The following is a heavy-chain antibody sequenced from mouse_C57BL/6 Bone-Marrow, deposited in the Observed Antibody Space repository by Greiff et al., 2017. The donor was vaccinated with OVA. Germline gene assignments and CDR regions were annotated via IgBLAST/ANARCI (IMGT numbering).Heavy chain of an antibody. D-gene: IGHD1-1*01. J-gene: IGHJ4*01. Sequence: LVESGAELARPGASVKLSCKASGYTFTSYGISWVKQRTGQGLEWIGEIYPRSGNTYYNEKFKGKATLTADKSSSTAYMELRSLTSEDSAVYFCASERSYYYGSSPYYAMDYWGQGTSVTVSS. V-gene: IGHV1-81*01. CDR2: IYPRSGNT. CDR3: ASERSYYYGSSPYYAMDY. CDR1: GYTFTSYG.